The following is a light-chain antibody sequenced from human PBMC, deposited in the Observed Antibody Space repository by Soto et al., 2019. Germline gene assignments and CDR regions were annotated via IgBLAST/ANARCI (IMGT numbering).Light chain of an antibody. J-gene: IGKJ5*01. CDR3: QHYNNWPIT. V-gene: IGKV3-15*01. CDR2: GAS. Sequence: EIVMTQSPATLSVSPGERATLSCRASQRVSSNLAWYQQKPGQAPRLLIYGASTRATGIPARFSGGGSGTEFTLTISSLQSEDFAVYYCQHYNNWPITFGQGTRLEIK. CDR1: QRVSSN.